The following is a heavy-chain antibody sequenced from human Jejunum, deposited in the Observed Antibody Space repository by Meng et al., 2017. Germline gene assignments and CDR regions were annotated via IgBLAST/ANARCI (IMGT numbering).Heavy chain of an antibody. CDR2: LSSSGAGT. V-gene: IGHV3-23*01. Sequence: GESLKISCTASGFTFSTYGMSWVRQAPGKGLAWVSALSSSGAGTYYADSVKGRFTISRDNSKNTVFLQMNSLRAEDTAIYYCVKAGTGYYFDYWGQGNLVTGAS. J-gene: IGHJ4*02. CDR3: VKAGTGYYFDY. CDR1: GFTFSTYG. D-gene: IGHD1-1*01.